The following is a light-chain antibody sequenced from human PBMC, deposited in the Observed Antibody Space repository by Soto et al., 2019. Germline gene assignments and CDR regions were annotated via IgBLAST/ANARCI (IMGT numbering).Light chain of an antibody. Sequence: QSVLPQPPSASGTPGQRVTMSCSGSGSNIGSNSVYWYQQLPGTAPKLLIYRDNQRPSGVPDRFSGSQSGTSASLAISGLRSADEAVYYCATGDDRLNLLYVFGSSTKVTVL. CDR2: RDN. J-gene: IGLJ1*01. CDR1: GSNIGSNS. CDR3: ATGDDRLNLLYV. V-gene: IGLV1-47*01.